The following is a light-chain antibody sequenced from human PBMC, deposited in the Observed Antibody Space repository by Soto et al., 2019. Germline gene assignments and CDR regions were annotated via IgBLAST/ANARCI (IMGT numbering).Light chain of an antibody. J-gene: IGLJ3*02. CDR1: SSDVGGYNF. Sequence: QSALTQPRSVSGSPGQSVTISCTGTSSDVGGYNFVSWYQQHPGKAPKLMIYDASKRPSGVPDRFSGSKSGNTDSLTISGRQAEDEADYYCCSYAGYYAWVFGGGTKLTVL. CDR3: CSYAGYYAWV. CDR2: DAS. V-gene: IGLV2-11*01.